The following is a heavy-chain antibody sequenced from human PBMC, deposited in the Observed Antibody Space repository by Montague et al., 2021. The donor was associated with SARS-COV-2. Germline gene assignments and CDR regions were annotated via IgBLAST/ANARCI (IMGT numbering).Heavy chain of an antibody. CDR3: ARGRSYSSWYGVNWFDP. V-gene: IGHV4-39*07. J-gene: IGHJ5*02. CDR1: GGSISSNTYY. D-gene: IGHD6-13*01. CDR2: IHYSGSST. Sequence: SETLSLTCIVSGGSISSNTYYWGWIRQAPGKGLEWIGSIHYSGSSTHYNPSLKSRVTISVDTSKNQFSLKLSSVTAADTAVYYCARGRSYSSWYGVNWFDPWGQGTLVTVSS.